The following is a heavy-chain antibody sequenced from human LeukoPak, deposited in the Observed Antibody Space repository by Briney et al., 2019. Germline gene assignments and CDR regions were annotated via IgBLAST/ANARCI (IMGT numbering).Heavy chain of an antibody. CDR3: ARDQGWWELQGNDAFDI. Sequence: GGSLRLSCVASGFTFSNYAMHWVRQAPGKGLEYVSSISINGGNTYYANSVKGRSTISRDNSRNTLYLQMGSLRAEDMAVYYCARDQGWWELQGNDAFDIWGQGTMVTVSS. CDR1: GFTFSNYA. J-gene: IGHJ3*02. D-gene: IGHD1-26*01. CDR2: ISINGGNT. V-gene: IGHV3-64*01.